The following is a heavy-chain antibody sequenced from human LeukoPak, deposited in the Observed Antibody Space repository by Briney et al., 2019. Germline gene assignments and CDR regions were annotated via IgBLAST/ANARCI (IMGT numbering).Heavy chain of an antibody. J-gene: IGHJ4*02. CDR2: TYYRSKWNN. V-gene: IGHV6-1*01. Sequence: SQTLSLTCVISGDSFSSNSAAWNWSRQSRARGLEWLGRTYYRSKWNNDYAESVNSRITINPDTSKNQFSLQLNSVTPEDTAVYYCARGGGSFDYWGQGTLVTVSS. CDR1: GDSFSSNSAA. D-gene: IGHD1-26*01. CDR3: ARGGGSFDY.